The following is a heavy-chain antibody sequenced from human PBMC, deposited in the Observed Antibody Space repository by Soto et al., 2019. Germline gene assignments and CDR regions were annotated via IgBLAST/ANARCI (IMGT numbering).Heavy chain of an antibody. CDR1: GGSVSSSSYS. J-gene: IGHJ4*02. CDR2: IYYGVTT. CDR3: ASSGWNWDFDY. Sequence: QLQLQESGPGLVEPSETLSLTCTVSGGSVSSSSYSWGWIRQPPGKGLEWIENIYYGVTTYYNPSLKSRVTISVDTSKNQFSLKLSSVTAADTAVYYCASSGWNWDFDYWGQGTLVTVSS. D-gene: IGHD6-19*01. V-gene: IGHV4-39*01.